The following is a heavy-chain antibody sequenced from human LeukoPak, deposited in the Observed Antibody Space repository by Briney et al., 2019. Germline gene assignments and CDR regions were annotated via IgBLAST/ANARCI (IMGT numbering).Heavy chain of an antibody. CDR2: IKQDGSER. CDR1: GFTFSDYW. Sequence: PGGSLRLSCAASGFTFSDYWMTWVRQAPGKGLEWVAHIKQDGSERYYGDSVKGRFTISRDNANNLVYLQMNSLGAEDTAVYYCARDYQDWVYWGQGTLVTVSS. V-gene: IGHV3-7*01. CDR3: ARDYQDWVY. D-gene: IGHD3/OR15-3a*01. J-gene: IGHJ4*02.